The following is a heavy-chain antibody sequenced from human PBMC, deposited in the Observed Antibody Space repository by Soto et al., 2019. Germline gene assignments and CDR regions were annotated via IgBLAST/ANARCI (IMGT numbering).Heavy chain of an antibody. CDR1: GGSISSRSHY. CDR2: IYYTGNT. Sequence: SETLSLTCTVAGGSISSRSHYWGWIRQPPGKGLEWIGIIYYTGNTYYNPSLKSRVTISVDTSKNQFSLKLRSVTAADTAVYYCMLGSGWKDFDYWGQGTLVTVSS. D-gene: IGHD3-22*01. V-gene: IGHV4-39*01. CDR3: MLGSGWKDFDY. J-gene: IGHJ4*02.